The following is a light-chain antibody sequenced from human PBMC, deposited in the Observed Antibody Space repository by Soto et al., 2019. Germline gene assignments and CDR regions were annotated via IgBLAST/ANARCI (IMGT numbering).Light chain of an antibody. CDR2: EGT. Sequence: QSVLTQPASVSGSPGQSITISCTGTSSDIGSYSLVSWCQQHPGKAPKLMIYEGTKRPSGVSNRFSGSKSGNTASLTISGLQAEDEADYYCCSHAATYWVFGGGTKLTVL. V-gene: IGLV2-23*01. CDR1: SSDIGSYSL. CDR3: CSHAATYWV. J-gene: IGLJ3*02.